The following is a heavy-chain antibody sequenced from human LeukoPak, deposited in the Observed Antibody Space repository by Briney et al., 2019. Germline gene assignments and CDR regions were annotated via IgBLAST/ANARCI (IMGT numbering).Heavy chain of an antibody. CDR2: ISPSGGTT. Sequence: GASVKVSCKASGYTFTNYYMHWVRQAPGQGLKWMGIISPSGGTTTYAQEFQGRVTMTRDTSTNTVYMELSSLRSEDTAVYYCARTSAGAAAGEFDYWGQGTLVTVSS. CDR3: ARTSAGAAAGEFDY. D-gene: IGHD6-13*01. J-gene: IGHJ4*02. V-gene: IGHV1-46*01. CDR1: GYTFTNYY.